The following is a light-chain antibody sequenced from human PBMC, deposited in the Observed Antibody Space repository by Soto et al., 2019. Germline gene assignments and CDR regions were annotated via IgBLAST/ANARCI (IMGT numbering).Light chain of an antibody. J-gene: IGKJ5*01. CDR3: QQYGSSPQT. CDR2: AAS. Sequence: DIQMTQSPSSVSASVGDRVTITCRASQGISSWLGWYQQKPGKAPKLLIYAASSLQSGVPSRFSGSGSGTDFTLTISRLEPEDFAVYYCQQYGSSPQTFGQGTRLEIK. CDR1: QGISSW. V-gene: IGKV1D-12*01.